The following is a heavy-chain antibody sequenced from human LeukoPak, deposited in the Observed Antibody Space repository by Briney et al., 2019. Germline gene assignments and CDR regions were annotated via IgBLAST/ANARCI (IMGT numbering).Heavy chain of an antibody. J-gene: IGHJ6*03. CDR1: GYSISSGYY. D-gene: IGHD2-2*01. CDR3: ARLTYTSCYEGYCYYYYMDV. Sequence: SETQSLTCAVSGYSISSGYYWGWIRQPPGKGLEWIGSIYHSGSTYYNPSLKSRVTISVDTSKNQFSLKLSSVTAADTAVYYCARLTYTSCYEGYCYYYYMDVWGKGTTVTVSS. CDR2: IYHSGST. V-gene: IGHV4-38-2*01.